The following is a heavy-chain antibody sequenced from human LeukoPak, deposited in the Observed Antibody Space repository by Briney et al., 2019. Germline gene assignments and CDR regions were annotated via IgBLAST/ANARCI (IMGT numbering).Heavy chain of an antibody. V-gene: IGHV4-38-2*02. CDR3: ARADRIYGDYRRLAQKNWGWFDV. D-gene: IGHD4-17*01. CDR1: GYSISSGYY. J-gene: IGHJ6*04. Sequence: SETLSLTCTVSGYSISSGYYWGWIRQPPGKGLEWIGSIYHSGSTYYNPSLKSRVTISVDTSKNQFSLKLSSVTAADTAVYYCARADRIYGDYRRLAQKNWGWFDVWGKGTTVTVSS. CDR2: IYHSGST.